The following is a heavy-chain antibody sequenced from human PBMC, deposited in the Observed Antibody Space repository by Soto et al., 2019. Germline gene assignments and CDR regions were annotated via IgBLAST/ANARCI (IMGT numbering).Heavy chain of an antibody. CDR2: TYYRSKWFY. V-gene: IGHV6-1*01. CDR1: GDSVSSDSAA. D-gene: IGHD2-2*02. Sequence: QVQLQQSGPGLVKPSQTLSLTCLISGDSVSSDSAAWNWIRQSPSRGLEWLGRTYYRSKWFYDYAGSVKSRIPINPDTSENQFSLQLNSVTLEDTAVYYCARLRGYCNSATCYKSFDNWGQGTLVTVSS. CDR3: ARLRGYCNSATCYKSFDN. J-gene: IGHJ4*02.